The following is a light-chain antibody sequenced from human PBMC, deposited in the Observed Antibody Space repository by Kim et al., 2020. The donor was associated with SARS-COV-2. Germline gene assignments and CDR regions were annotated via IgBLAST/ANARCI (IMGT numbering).Light chain of an antibody. Sequence: VALGQTVSITCRGDSLRSYYATWYQQKPGQAPVLVIYGKNNRPSGIPDRFSGSSSGNTASLAITGAQAEDEADYYCKSRGTSGNVVFGGGTQLTVL. CDR3: KSRGTSGNVV. CDR1: SLRSYY. J-gene: IGLJ2*01. V-gene: IGLV3-19*01. CDR2: GKN.